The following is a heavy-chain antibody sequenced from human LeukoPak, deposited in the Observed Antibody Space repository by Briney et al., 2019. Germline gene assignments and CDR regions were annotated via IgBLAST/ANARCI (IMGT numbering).Heavy chain of an antibody. D-gene: IGHD3-22*01. CDR2: IYPGDSNT. J-gene: IGHJ4*02. CDR3: ARHNCYDT. Sequence: GESLKISCKASGNSFTNYWIAWVRQVPGKGLEWMGIIYPGDSNTIYSPSFQGQVTISADESISTAYLQWNSLKASGTAMYYCARHNCYDTWGQGTLVTVSS. V-gene: IGHV5-51*01. CDR1: GNSFTNYW.